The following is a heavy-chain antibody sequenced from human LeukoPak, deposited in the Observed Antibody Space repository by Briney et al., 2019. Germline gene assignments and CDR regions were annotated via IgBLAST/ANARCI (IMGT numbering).Heavy chain of an antibody. J-gene: IGHJ4*02. Sequence: ASVKVSCKASGYTFTSYGISWVRQAPGQGLEWMGWISAYNGNTNYAQKLQGRVTMTTDTSTSTAYMELRSLRSDDTAVYYCARDGTPLYYYDSSGSNGNDHWGQGTLVTVSS. CDR2: ISAYNGNT. D-gene: IGHD3-22*01. CDR1: GYTFTSYG. V-gene: IGHV1-18*01. CDR3: ARDGTPLYYYDSSGSNGNDH.